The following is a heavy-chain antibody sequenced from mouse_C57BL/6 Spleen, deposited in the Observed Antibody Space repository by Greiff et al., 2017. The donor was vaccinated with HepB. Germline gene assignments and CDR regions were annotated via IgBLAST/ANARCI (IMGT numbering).Heavy chain of an antibody. CDR1: GYTFTSYW. D-gene: IGHD2-3*01. Sequence: QVQLQQPGAELVRPGNSVKLSCTASGYTFTSYWMHWVKQRPGQGLEWIGVIDPSDSYTNYTQKFKGKATLTVDTSSSTAYMQLSSLTSEDSAVYYCARRDGYYGDFDYWGQGTTLTVSS. J-gene: IGHJ2*01. CDR3: ARRDGYYGDFDY. CDR2: IDPSDSYT. V-gene: IGHV1-59*01.